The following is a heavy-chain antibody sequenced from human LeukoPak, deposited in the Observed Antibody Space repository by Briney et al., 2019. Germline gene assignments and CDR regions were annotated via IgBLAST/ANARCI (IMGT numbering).Heavy chain of an antibody. J-gene: IGHJ4*02. CDR1: GFTLSSYG. CDR3: AKVGSGYSYYFDY. Sequence: GGSLRLSCAASGFTLSSYGMHWVRQAPGKGLEWVAFIRHDGSNKYYADSVKGRFTISRDNSKNTLYLQMNSLRAEDTAVYYCAKVGSGYSYYFDYWGQGTLVTVSS. CDR2: IRHDGSNK. V-gene: IGHV3-30*02. D-gene: IGHD5-18*01.